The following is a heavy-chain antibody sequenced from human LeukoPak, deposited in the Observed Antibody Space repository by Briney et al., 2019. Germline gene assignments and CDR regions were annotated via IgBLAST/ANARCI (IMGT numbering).Heavy chain of an antibody. CDR1: GYTFTSYG. V-gene: IGHV1-18*01. Sequence: ASVTVSCKASGYTFTSYGISWVRQAPGQGLEWMGWISAYNGNTNYAQKLQGRVTMTTDTSTSTAYMELRSLRSDDTAVYYCARSYYYGSGSYYNYWGQGTLVTVSS. D-gene: IGHD3-10*01. CDR2: ISAYNGNT. J-gene: IGHJ4*02. CDR3: ARSYYYGSGSYYNY.